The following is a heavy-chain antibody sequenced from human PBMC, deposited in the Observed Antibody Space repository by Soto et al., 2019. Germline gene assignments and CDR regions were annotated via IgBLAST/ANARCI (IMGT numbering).Heavy chain of an antibody. Sequence: GGSLRLSCAASGFTFSSYEMNWVRQAPGKGLEWVSYISSSGSTIYYADSVKGRFTISRDNAKNLLYLQVNSLRAEDTAVYYCARGLYCSSTSCYPHWGQGTLVTVSS. CDR1: GFTFSSYE. CDR3: ARGLYCSSTSCYPH. J-gene: IGHJ4*02. CDR2: ISSSGSTI. D-gene: IGHD2-2*01. V-gene: IGHV3-48*03.